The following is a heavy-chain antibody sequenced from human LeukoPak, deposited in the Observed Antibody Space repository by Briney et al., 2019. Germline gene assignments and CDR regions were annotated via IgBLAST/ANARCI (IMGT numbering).Heavy chain of an antibody. CDR3: ARGIAAAEAYYYGMDV. Sequence: ASVKVSCKASGYTFTGYYMHWVRQAPGQGLEWMGWINPNSGGTNYAQKFQGWVTMTRDTPISTAYMELSRLRSDDTAVYYCARGIAAAEAYYYGMDVWGQGTTVTVSS. V-gene: IGHV1-2*04. CDR1: GYTFTGYY. J-gene: IGHJ6*02. CDR2: INPNSGGT. D-gene: IGHD6-13*01.